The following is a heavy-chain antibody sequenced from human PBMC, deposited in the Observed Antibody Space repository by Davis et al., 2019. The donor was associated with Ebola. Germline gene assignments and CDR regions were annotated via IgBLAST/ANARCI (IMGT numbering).Heavy chain of an antibody. CDR1: GFTFSSYG. CDR2: IYSGGST. J-gene: IGHJ4*02. D-gene: IGHD3-22*01. Sequence: GESLKISCAASGFTFSSYGMHWVRQAPGKGLEWVSVIYSGGSTYYADSVKGRFTISRDNSKNTLYLQMNSLRAEDTAVYYCAKGQYYYDSSPPSIWGQGTLVTVSS. CDR3: AKGQYYYDSSPPSI. V-gene: IGHV3-NL1*01.